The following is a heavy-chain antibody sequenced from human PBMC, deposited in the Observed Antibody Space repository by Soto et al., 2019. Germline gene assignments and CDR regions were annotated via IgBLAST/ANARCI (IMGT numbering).Heavy chain of an antibody. D-gene: IGHD3-9*01. CDR3: ARRERYYGSPGWFDP. CDR2: VYYNENT. J-gene: IGHJ5*02. V-gene: IGHV4-39*01. CDR1: GGSISSFTYY. Sequence: LPETLSLTCSVSGGSISSFTYYWGWIRQPPGKGLEWIGTVYYNENTYYNPSLKSRVTITVDTAKNQFSLSLRSVTAADTAMYFCARRERYYGSPGWFDPWGPGTLVTVSS.